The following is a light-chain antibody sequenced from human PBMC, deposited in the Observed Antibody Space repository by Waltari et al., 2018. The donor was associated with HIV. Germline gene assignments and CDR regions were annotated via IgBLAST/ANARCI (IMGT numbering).Light chain of an antibody. CDR3: CSYAGSSTHV. CDR2: EVS. Sequence: QSALTQPASVSGSPGQSINISCTGTRSDVGNYNVVPWYQQHPGKAPKLMIYEVSKRPSGVSNRFSGSKSGNTASLTISGLQAEDEADYYCCSYAGSSTHVFGTGTKVTVL. J-gene: IGLJ1*01. V-gene: IGLV2-23*02. CDR1: RSDVGNYNV.